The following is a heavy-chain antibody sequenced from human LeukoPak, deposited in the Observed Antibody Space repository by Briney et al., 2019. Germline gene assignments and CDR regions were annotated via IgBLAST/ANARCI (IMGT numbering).Heavy chain of an antibody. CDR3: AREDGYCSGGNCYSYFDS. CDR2: IKKTGSET. D-gene: IGHD2-15*01. CDR1: GFTFSHLW. J-gene: IGHJ4*02. Sequence: GGSLRLSCAASGFTFSHLWMSWVRQAPGKGLEWVAYIKKTGSETYYVDSVKGRFTITRDNTRNSLFLQMYSLRAEDTAVYFCAREDGYCSGGNCYSYFDSWGQGTLVTVSS. V-gene: IGHV3-7*01.